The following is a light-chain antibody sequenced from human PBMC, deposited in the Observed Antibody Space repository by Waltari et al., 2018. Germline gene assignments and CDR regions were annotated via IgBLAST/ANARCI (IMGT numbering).Light chain of an antibody. Sequence: QSVLTQPPSASETPGQRVTISCSGSTSNIGSNYVYWYRQLPGSAPKLLIHSNNERPSGVPDRFSGSKSGTSASLAISGLRSDDEADYYCVSWDDTLSAVVFGGGTKLTVL. CDR3: VSWDDTLSAVV. CDR2: SNN. V-gene: IGLV1-47*01. CDR1: TSNIGSNY. J-gene: IGLJ2*01.